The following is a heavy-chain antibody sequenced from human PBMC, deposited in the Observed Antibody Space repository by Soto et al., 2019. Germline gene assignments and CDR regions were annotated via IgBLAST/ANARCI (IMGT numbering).Heavy chain of an antibody. V-gene: IGHV4-39*01. CDR2: IYYSGST. J-gene: IGHJ6*03. CDR1: GGSISSSSYY. D-gene: IGHD2-21*01. Sequence: PSETLSLTCTVSGGSISSSSYYWGWIRQPPGKGLEWIGSIYYSGSTYYNPSLKSRVTISVDTSKNQFSLRLSSVTAADTAVYYCARGSGDSSVTHYYYYMDVWGKGTTVTVSS. CDR3: ARGSGDSSVTHYYYYMDV.